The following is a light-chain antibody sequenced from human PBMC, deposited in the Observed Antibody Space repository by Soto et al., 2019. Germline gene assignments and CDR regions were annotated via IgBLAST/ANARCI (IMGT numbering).Light chain of an antibody. CDR1: PSVSSSY. CDR3: QQYGSSPT. V-gene: IGKV3-20*01. CDR2: DAS. Sequence: EIVLTQSPGTLSLSPGERATLSCMASPSVSSSYLAWYQQKPCQAPRLLIYDASSRATGIPDRFSGSGSGTDFTLTISRLEPEDIAVYYCQQYGSSPTFGGGTKGEIK. J-gene: IGKJ4*01.